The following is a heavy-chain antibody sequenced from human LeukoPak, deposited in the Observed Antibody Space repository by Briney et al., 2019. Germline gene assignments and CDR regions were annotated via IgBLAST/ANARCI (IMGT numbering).Heavy chain of an antibody. CDR1: GYTFTSYD. CDR3: ARGLLYSSGRNAFDI. V-gene: IGHV1-8*01. J-gene: IGHJ3*02. CDR2: MNPNSGNT. D-gene: IGHD6-19*01. Sequence: ASVKVSCKASGYTFTSYDINWVRQAPGQGLEWMGWMNPNSGNTGYAQKFQGRVTMTRNTSISTAYMELSSLRSEDTAVYYCARGLLYSSGRNAFDIWGQGTMVTVSS.